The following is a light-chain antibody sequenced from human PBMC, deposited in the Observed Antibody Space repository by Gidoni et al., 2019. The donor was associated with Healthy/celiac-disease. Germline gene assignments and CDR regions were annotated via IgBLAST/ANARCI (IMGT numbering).Light chain of an antibody. CDR2: EVS. CDR1: SSDVGGYNY. J-gene: IGLJ1*01. CDR3: SSYTSSSTLGV. V-gene: IGLV2-14*01. Sequence: QSALTQPASVSGSPGQSITISCTGTSSDVGGYNYVSWYQQHTGKAPKPMIYEVSNRPSGVPDRFSGSKSGNTASLTISGLQAEDEADYYCSSYTSSSTLGVFGTGTKVTVL.